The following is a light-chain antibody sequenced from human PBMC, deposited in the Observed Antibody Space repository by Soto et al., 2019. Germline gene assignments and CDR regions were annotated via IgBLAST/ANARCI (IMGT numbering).Light chain of an antibody. CDR2: DAS. CDR1: QSISSW. V-gene: IGKV1-5*01. CDR3: QQYNSYSALT. J-gene: IGKJ4*01. Sequence: DIQMTQSPSTLSASVGDRVTITYRASQSISSWLAWYQQKPGKAPKLLIYDASSLESGVPSRFSGSGSGTEFTLTISSLQPDDFATDYCQQYNSYSALTFGGGTKVEIK.